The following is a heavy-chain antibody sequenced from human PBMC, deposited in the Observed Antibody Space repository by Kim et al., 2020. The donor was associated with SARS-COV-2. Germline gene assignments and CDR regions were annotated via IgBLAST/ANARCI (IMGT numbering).Heavy chain of an antibody. V-gene: IGHV1-24*01. D-gene: IGHD3-10*01. J-gene: IGHJ4*02. Sequence: KFQGRVTMTEDTSTDTAYMELSILRSEDTAVYYCATFFYGSGTHSGYFDYWGQGTLVTVSS. CDR3: ATFFYGSGTHSGYFDY.